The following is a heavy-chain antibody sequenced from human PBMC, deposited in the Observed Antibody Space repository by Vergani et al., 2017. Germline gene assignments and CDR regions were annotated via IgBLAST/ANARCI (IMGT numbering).Heavy chain of an antibody. D-gene: IGHD3-10*02. J-gene: IGHJ6*02. CDR2: ISSSSSYI. Sequence: EVQLVESGGGLVKRGGSLRRSCAASGFTFSSYSMNWVRQASVKGLEWVSSISSSSSYIHYSDSLKGRFTISRDNAKSSLYLQMNSLRAEDTGVYYCAGDRSYLCSGSYPYFYYSGLDVWGQGTAVTVSS. V-gene: IGHV3-21*01. CDR3: AGDRSYLCSGSYPYFYYSGLDV. CDR1: GFTFSSYS.